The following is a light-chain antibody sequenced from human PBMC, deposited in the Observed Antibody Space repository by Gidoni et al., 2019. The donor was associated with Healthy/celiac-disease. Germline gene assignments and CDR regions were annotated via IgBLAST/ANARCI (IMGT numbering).Light chain of an antibody. CDR1: QSVSSN. J-gene: IGKJ3*01. CDR3: QQYNNWPPVFT. V-gene: IGKV3-15*01. CDR2: GAS. Sequence: EIVMTQSPATLSVSPGESATLSCRASQSVSSNLAWYQQKPGQAPRLLIYGASTRATGIPARFSGSGSGTEFTLTISSLQSEDFAVYYCQQYNNWPPVFTFXPXTKVDIK.